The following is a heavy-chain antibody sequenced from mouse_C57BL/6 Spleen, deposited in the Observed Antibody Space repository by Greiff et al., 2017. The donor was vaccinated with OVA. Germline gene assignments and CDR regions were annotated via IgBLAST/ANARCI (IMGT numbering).Heavy chain of an antibody. CDR3: SIDFDY. J-gene: IGHJ2*01. CDR1: GFTFSDAW. Sequence: ADGSMNLSCAASGFTFSDAWMDWVRQSPEKGLEWVADIRNKANNHATYYAESVKGRFTISRDDSKSSVYLQMNSLRAEDTGIYYCSIDFDYWGQGTTLTVSS. CDR2: IRNKANNHAT. V-gene: IGHV6-6*01.